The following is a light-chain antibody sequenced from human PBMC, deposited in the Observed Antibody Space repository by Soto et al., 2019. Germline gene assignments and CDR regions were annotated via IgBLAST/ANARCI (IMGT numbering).Light chain of an antibody. V-gene: IGLV2-11*01. CDR3: CSYAGSYSLV. J-gene: IGLJ2*01. CDR2: DVT. CDR1: SSDIGGYNY. Sequence: QSALTQPRSVSGSHGQSVTISCTGTSSDIGGYNYVSWYQHQPGKAPKLLIYDVTTRPSGVPDRFSGSESGNTASLAISGLQAEDEADYYCCSYAGSYSLVFGGGTKVTVL.